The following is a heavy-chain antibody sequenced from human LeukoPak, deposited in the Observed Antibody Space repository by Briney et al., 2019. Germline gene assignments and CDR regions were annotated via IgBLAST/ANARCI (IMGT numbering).Heavy chain of an antibody. Sequence: GGSLRLSCAASGFTFSSYSMNWVRQAPGKGLEWVSSISSSSSYIYYADSVKGRFTISRDNSKNTLYLQMNSLRAEDTAAYYCAKVPSYYYDSSGYSKFDYWGQGTLVTVSS. J-gene: IGHJ4*02. CDR3: AKVPSYYYDSSGYSKFDY. CDR2: ISSSSSYI. CDR1: GFTFSSYS. D-gene: IGHD3-22*01. V-gene: IGHV3-21*04.